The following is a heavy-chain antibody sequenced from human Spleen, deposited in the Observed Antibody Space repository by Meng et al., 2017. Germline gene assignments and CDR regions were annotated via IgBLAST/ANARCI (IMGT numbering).Heavy chain of an antibody. CDR1: GYTFSTYT. Sequence: QVQLVQSGVEVTKPGASVKVSCKASGYTFSTYTINWVRQAHGRGLEWMGWISTNTGTPTYTQGFTGRFVFSLDTSVSTAYLQISSLKAEDTAVYYCARGGNFDPWGQGTLVTVSS. J-gene: IGHJ5*02. CDR2: ISTNTGTP. D-gene: IGHD2/OR15-2a*01. CDR3: ARGGNFDP. V-gene: IGHV7-4-1*02.